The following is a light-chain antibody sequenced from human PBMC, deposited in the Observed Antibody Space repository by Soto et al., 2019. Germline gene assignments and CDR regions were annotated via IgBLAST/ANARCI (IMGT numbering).Light chain of an antibody. CDR3: QHLNYYPYT. V-gene: IGKV1-9*01. CDR1: QDISNY. J-gene: IGKJ2*01. Sequence: DIQLTQSPSFLSAALGDRVTIICRASQDISNYLAWYQQKPGKAPKLLIFGAFTLQSGVPSRFSGSGSGTEFTLTISSLQPEDFAIYYCQHLNYYPYTCGQGTKVDI. CDR2: GAF.